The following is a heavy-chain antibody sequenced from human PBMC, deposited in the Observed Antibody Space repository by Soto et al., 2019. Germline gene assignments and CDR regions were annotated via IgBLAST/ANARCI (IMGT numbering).Heavy chain of an antibody. V-gene: IGHV1-2*04. CDR3: ARAGGGDSSGYYRPGWSYYYGMDV. D-gene: IGHD3-22*01. J-gene: IGHJ6*02. CDR1: GYTFTGYY. CDR2: INPNSGGT. Sequence: ASVKVSCKASGYTFTGYYMHWARQAPGQGLEWMGWINPNSGGTNYAQKFRGWVTMTRDTSISTAYMELSRLRSDDTAVYYCARAGGGDSSGYYRPGWSYYYGMDVWGQGTTVTVSS.